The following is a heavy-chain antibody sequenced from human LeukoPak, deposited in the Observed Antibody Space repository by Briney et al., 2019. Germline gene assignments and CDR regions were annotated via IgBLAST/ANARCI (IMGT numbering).Heavy chain of an antibody. V-gene: IGHV1-46*01. J-gene: IGHJ3*02. D-gene: IGHD5-24*01. CDR1: GYTFTSYY. CDR2: INPSGGST. CDR3: ARASVEMAAIRLRRSAFDI. Sequence: GASVKIFCKASGYTFTSYYMHWVRQAPGQGLEWLGIINPSGGSTTYAQKFQGRVTVTRDTSTSTVYIELSSLRSEDTAMYYCARASVEMAAIRLRRSAFDIWGQGTMVTVSS.